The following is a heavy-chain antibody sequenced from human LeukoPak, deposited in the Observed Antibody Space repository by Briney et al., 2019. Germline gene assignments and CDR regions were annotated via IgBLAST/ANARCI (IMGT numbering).Heavy chain of an antibody. J-gene: IGHJ4*02. D-gene: IGHD4-11*01. Sequence: SETLSLTCTISGGSVSDYYWSWIRQSPGKGLEWIGYIYYTGSTTYNPSLKSRVTISVDKSKNQFSLKLTSVTAADTAVYYCARSYDYSDYFDYWGQGTLVTVSS. V-gene: IGHV4-59*02. CDR3: ARSYDYSDYFDY. CDR1: GGSVSDYY. CDR2: IYYTGST.